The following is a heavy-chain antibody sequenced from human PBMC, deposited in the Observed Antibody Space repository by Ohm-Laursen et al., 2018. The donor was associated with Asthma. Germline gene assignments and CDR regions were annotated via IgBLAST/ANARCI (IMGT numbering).Heavy chain of an antibody. CDR2: IYYSGIT. D-gene: IGHD3-22*01. CDR3: ARGTFYYESTGYYFLDH. Sequence: TLSLTCIVSGDSISSGNNYWSWIRQHPGKGPEWIGYIYYSGITYSNPSLRSRVSISVDTSKNQFSLKLTPVTAADTAVYYCARGTFYYESTGYYFLDHWGQGALVTVSS. V-gene: IGHV4-31*03. J-gene: IGHJ4*02. CDR1: GDSISSGNNY.